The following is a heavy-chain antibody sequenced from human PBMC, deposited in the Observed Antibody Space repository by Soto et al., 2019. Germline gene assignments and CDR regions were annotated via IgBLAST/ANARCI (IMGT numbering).Heavy chain of an antibody. CDR1: VGSISNYY. D-gene: IGHD6-19*01. V-gene: IGHV4-59*01. CDR3: ARGAVAGNYYYYYGMDV. Sequence: PSETLSLTCTVSVGSISNYYWSWILQPPGKGLEWIGYIYYSGSTNYNPSLKSRVTISVDTSKNQFSLKLSSVTAADTAVYYCARGAVAGNYYYYYGMDVWGQGTTVTVYS. CDR2: IYYSGST. J-gene: IGHJ6*02.